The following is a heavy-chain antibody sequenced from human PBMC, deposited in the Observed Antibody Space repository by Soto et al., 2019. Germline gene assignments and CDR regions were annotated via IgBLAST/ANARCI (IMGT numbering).Heavy chain of an antibody. CDR2: IYPGDSDT. V-gene: IGHV5-51*01. D-gene: IGHD6-13*01. J-gene: IGHJ3*02. CDR3: ARLQSSRLEDDAFDI. Sequence: PGESLKISCKGSGYSFTSYWIGWVRQMPGKGLEWMGIIYPGDSDTRYSPSFQGQVTISADKSISTAYLQWSSLKASDTAMYYCARLQSSRLEDDAFDIWGQGTMVTVSS. CDR1: GYSFTSYW.